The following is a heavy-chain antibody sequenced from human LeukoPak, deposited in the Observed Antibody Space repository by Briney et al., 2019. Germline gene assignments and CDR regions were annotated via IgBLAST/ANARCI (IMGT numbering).Heavy chain of an antibody. V-gene: IGHV4-59*12. D-gene: IGHD3-10*01. CDR2: IYYSGST. CDR1: GGSISSYY. Sequence: PSETLSLTCTVSGGSISSYYWSWIRQPPGKGLEWIGYIYYSGSTNHNPSLKSRVTISVDTSKNQLSLRVRSVTAADTGVYYCARDSGTTGEVKFDPWGQGTLVTVSS. J-gene: IGHJ5*02. CDR3: ARDSGTTGEVKFDP.